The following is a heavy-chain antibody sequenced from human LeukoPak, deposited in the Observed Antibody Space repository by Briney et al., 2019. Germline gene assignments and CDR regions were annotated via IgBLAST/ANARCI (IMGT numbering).Heavy chain of an antibody. V-gene: IGHV3-49*04. CDR3: TRGDWNDDN. CDR1: GFTFGDYA. Sequence: PGGSLRLSCSASGFTFGDYAMTWVRQAPRKGLEWLGMIRTKAHGGTTEYAASVKGRFTFSRDDSKSIAYLQMNSLKTEDTAVYYCTRGDWNDDNWGQGTLVTVSS. J-gene: IGHJ4*02. D-gene: IGHD1-1*01. CDR2: IRTKAHGGTT.